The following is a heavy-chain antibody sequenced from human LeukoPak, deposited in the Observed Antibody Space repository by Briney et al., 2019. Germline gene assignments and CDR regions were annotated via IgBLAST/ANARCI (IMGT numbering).Heavy chain of an antibody. D-gene: IGHD3-22*01. V-gene: IGHV3-53*01. CDR1: GFTVSSNY. J-gene: IGHJ4*02. CDR2: IYSGGST. Sequence: GGSLRLSCAASGFTVSSNYMSWVRQAPGKGLEWVSVIYSGGSTYYADSVKGRFTISRDNSKNTLYLQMNSLRAEDTAVYYCARENYYDSSGYYYTYFDYWGQGTLVTVSS. CDR3: ARENYYDSSGYYYTYFDY.